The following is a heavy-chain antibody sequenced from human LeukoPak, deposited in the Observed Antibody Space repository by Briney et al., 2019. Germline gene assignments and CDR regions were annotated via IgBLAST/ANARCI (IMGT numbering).Heavy chain of an antibody. CDR2: IYYSGST. CDR3: ARVEAVTTKPFYYYYYMDV. V-gene: IGHV4-59*01. Sequence: KTSETLSLTCTVSGGSISSYYWNWIRQPPGKGLEWIGYIYYSGSTNYNPSLKSRVTISLDTSKNQFSLNLTSVTAADTAVYYCARVEAVTTKPFYYYYYMDVWGKGTTVTVSS. D-gene: IGHD4-17*01. CDR1: GGSISSYY. J-gene: IGHJ6*03.